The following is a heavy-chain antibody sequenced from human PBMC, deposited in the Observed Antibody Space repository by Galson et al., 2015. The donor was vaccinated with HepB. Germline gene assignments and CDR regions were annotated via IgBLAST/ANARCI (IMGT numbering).Heavy chain of an antibody. CDR3: ARDLRIAAAGTSAYCFDY. J-gene: IGHJ4*02. V-gene: IGHV1-18*01. Sequence: QSGAEVKKPGESLRISCKASGSTFTSYGISWVRQAPGQGLEWMGWISAYNGNTNYAQKLQGRVTMTTDTSTSTAYMELRSLRSDDTAVYYCARDLRIAAAGTSAYCFDYWGQGTLVTVSS. CDR2: ISAYNGNT. D-gene: IGHD6-13*01. CDR1: GSTFTSYG.